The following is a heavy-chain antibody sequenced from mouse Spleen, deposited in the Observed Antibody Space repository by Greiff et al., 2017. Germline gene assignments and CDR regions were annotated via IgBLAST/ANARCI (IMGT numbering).Heavy chain of an antibody. CDR3: ARLTLFDY. Sequence: VQLQQPGPELVKPGASVKISCKASGYSFTGYYMNWVKQSPEKSLEWIGEINPSTGGTTYNQKFKAKATLTVDKSSSTAYMQLKSLTSEDSAVYYCARLTLFDYWGQGTTLTVSS. D-gene: IGHD2-13*01. J-gene: IGHJ2*01. CDR1: GYSFTGYY. CDR2: INPSTGGT. V-gene: IGHV1-42*01.